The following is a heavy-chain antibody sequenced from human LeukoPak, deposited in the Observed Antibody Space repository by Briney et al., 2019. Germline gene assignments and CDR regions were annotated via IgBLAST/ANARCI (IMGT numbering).Heavy chain of an antibody. CDR3: AKEGGYYDILSSPYYFDY. CDR1: GLTFSNYR. D-gene: IGHD3-9*01. CDR2: ISYDGSNK. V-gene: IGHV3-30*18. Sequence: PGRSLRLSCAASGLTFSNYRMHCVRQAPSKGLDKLAVISYDGSNKYYAGSVKGRLTICRDDSKSTLSLQMHSLRAEDTAVYYCAKEGGYYDILSSPYYFDYWGQGTLVTVSS. J-gene: IGHJ4*02.